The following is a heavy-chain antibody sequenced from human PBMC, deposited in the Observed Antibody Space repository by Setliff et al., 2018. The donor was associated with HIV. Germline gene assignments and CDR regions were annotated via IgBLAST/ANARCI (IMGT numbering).Heavy chain of an antibody. CDR3: ARPFDQ. V-gene: IGHV3-23*01. CDR1: GFTFSSYG. Sequence: GGSLRLSCAAFGFTFSSYGMSWVRQAPGKGLEWVSTISGRDGRTYYADSVKGRFTISRDNAKNSLYLQMDSLRVEDTAVYYCARPFDQWGQGALVTVSS. CDR2: ISGRDGRT. J-gene: IGHJ4*02.